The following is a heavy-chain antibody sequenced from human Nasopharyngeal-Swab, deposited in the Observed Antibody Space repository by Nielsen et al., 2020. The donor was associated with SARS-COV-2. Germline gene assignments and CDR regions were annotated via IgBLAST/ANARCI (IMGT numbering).Heavy chain of an antibody. J-gene: IGHJ5*02. CDR3: ASSESLNWFDP. V-gene: IGHV4-59*01. CDR1: GGSMSSYY. Sequence: SETLSLTCTVSGGSMSSYYWSWIRQPPGKGLEWIGYIYYSGSTNYNPSLKSRVTISVDTSKKQFSLKLSSVTAADTAVYYCASSESLNWFDPWGQGTTVTVSS. D-gene: IGHD3-10*01. CDR2: IYYSGST.